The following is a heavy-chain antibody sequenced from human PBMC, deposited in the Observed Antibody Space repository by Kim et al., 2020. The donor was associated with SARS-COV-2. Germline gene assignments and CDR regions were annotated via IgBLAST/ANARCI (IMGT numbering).Heavy chain of an antibody. Sequence: SETLSLTCAVYGGSFSGYYWSWIRQPPGKGLEWIGEINHSGSTNYNPSLKSRVTISVDTSKNQFSLKLSSVTAADTAVYYCARAPYYSRIDYWGQGTLVTVSS. J-gene: IGHJ4*02. V-gene: IGHV4-34*01. CDR3: ARAPYYSRIDY. CDR1: GGSFSGYY. D-gene: IGHD6-13*01. CDR2: INHSGST.